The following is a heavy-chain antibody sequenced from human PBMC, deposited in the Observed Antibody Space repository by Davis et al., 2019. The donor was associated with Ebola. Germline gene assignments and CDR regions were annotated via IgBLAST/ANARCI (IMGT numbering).Heavy chain of an antibody. D-gene: IGHD4-23*01. J-gene: IGHJ4*02. CDR2: ISAYNGNT. V-gene: IGHV1-18*01. Sequence: ASVKVSCKASGYTFTSYGISWVRQAPGHGLEWMGWISAYNGNTNYAQKFQGRVTITADKSTSTAYMELSSLRSEDTAVYSCARGKEYGGPTDYWGQGTLVTVSS. CDR1: GYTFTSYG. CDR3: ARGKEYGGPTDY.